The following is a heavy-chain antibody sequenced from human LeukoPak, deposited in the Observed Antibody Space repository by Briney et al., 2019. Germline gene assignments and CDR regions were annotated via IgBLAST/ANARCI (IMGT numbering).Heavy chain of an antibody. CDR2: ISTRSNYI. D-gene: IGHD2-15*01. Sequence: GGSLRLSCAASGFTFSSYSMNWVRQAPGKGLEWVSSISTRSNYIYYADSVKGRFTISRDNGKNSLYLQMNSVRAEDTAVYYCVRSPGAYSYWGHGTLVTASS. CDR3: VRSPGAYSY. V-gene: IGHV3-21*01. CDR1: GFTFSSYS. J-gene: IGHJ4*01.